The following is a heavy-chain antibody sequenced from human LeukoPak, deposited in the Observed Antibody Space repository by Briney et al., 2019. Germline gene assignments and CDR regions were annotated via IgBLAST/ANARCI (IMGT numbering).Heavy chain of an antibody. CDR2: MNPNSGNT. J-gene: IGHJ5*02. CDR1: GYTFTSYD. CDR3: ARGGRSLRGDCSSTSCYWFDP. Sequence: ASVKVSCKDSGYTFTSYDINWVRQATGQGLEWMGWMNPNSGNTGYAQKFQGRVTMTRNTSISTAYMELSSLRSEDTAVYYCARGGRSLRGDCSSTSCYWFDPWGQGTLVTVSS. D-gene: IGHD2-2*01. V-gene: IGHV1-8*01.